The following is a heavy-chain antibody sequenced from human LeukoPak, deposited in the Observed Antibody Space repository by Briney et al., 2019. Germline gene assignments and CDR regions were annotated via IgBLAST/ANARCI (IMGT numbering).Heavy chain of an antibody. CDR2: INPNSGGT. CDR1: GYTFTGYY. Sequence: ASVKVSCKASGYTFTGYYMHWVRQAPGQGLEWMGWINPNSGGTNYAQKFQGRVTMTRDTSISTAYMELGRLRSDDTAVYYCARDRIAVAEMGFDPWGQGTLVTVSS. D-gene: IGHD6-19*01. CDR3: ARDRIAVAEMGFDP. J-gene: IGHJ5*02. V-gene: IGHV1-2*02.